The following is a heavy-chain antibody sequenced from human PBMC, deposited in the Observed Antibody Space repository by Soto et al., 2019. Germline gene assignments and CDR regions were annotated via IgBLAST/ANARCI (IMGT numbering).Heavy chain of an antibody. J-gene: IGHJ4*02. D-gene: IGHD6-25*01. CDR3: ARVFSSGSGWMYYFDF. V-gene: IGHV4-4*02. Sequence: QVQLQESGPGLVKPSETLSLTCTVSSDSISGENWWSWVRQPPGMGLEWIGEIFHTGGTNYNPSLKSRVTQEVDKFKNQVSLKLISATAADTAVYYCARVFSSGSGWMYYFDFWGQGTLVSVSS. CDR2: IFHTGGT. CDR1: SDSISGENW.